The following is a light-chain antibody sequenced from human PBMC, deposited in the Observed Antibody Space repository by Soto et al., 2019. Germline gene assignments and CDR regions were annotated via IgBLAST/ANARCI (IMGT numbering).Light chain of an antibody. V-gene: IGLV2-14*01. Sequence: QSALTQPASVSGSPGQSITISCTGTNSDIGDYKYVSWFQHHPGKAPKLIIYEVTNRPSGVSNRFSGSKSGNTASLIISGLQAEDEADYYCSSYKSYISYMVFGGGTKLTVL. CDR1: NSDIGDYKY. J-gene: IGLJ2*01. CDR3: SSYKSYISYMV. CDR2: EVT.